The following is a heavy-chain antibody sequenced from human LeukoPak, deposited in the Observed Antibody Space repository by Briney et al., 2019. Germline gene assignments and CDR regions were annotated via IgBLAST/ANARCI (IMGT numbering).Heavy chain of an antibody. V-gene: IGHV3-11*01. CDR3: ARDWPYYDSSGYYPKSGYYYYGMDV. CDR1: GFTFSDYY. Sequence: GGSLRLSCAASGFTFSDYYMSWIRQAPGKGLEWVSYISSSGSTIYYADSVKGRFTISRDNAKNSLYLQMNSLRAEDTAVYYCARDWPYYDSSGYYPKSGYYYYGMDVGGQGTTVTVSS. J-gene: IGHJ6*02. D-gene: IGHD3-22*01. CDR2: ISSSGSTI.